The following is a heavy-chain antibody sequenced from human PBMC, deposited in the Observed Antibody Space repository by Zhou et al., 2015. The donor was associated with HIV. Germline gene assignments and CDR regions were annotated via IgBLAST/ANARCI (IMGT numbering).Heavy chain of an antibody. V-gene: IGHV1-69*01. CDR3: ARGIGEASIAARWNYYYYMDV. D-gene: IGHD6-6*01. CDR2: IIPIFGTA. J-gene: IGHJ6*03. Sequence: QVQLVQSGAEVKKPGSSVKVSCKASGGTFSSYAISWVRQAPGQGLEWMGGIIPIFGTANYAQKFQGRVTITADESTSTAYMELSSLRSEDTAVYYCARGIGEASIAARWNYYYYMDVWGKGTTVTVSS. CDR1: GGTFSSYA.